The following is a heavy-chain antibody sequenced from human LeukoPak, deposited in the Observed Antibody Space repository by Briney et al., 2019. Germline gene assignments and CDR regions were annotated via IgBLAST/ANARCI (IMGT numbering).Heavy chain of an antibody. D-gene: IGHD5-18*01. J-gene: IGHJ3*02. CDR2: IYHSGST. CDR1: GYSISSGYY. CDR3: ARGTSSYGPWYAFDI. V-gene: IGHV4-38-2*02. Sequence: PSETLSLTCTDSGYSISSGYYWGWIRQPPGKGLEWIGSIYHSGSTYYNPSLKSRVTISVDTSKNQFSLKLSSVTAADTAVYYCARGTSSYGPWYAFDIWGQGTMVTVSS.